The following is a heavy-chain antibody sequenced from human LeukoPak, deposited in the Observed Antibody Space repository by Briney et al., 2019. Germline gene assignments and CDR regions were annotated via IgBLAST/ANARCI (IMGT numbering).Heavy chain of an antibody. CDR2: LVVVSGNT. CDR3: AADTGGYCSSTSCLNHYYGMDV. Sequence: VQVSCHASGFAFPISAMQWVRPARGQRREWIGWLVVVSGNTNYAQKFQERVTITRDMSTSTAYMELSSLRSEDTAVYYCAADTGGYCSSTSCLNHYYGMDVWGQGTTVTVSS. D-gene: IGHD2-2*01. V-gene: IGHV1-58*02. CDR1: GFAFPISA. J-gene: IGHJ6*02.